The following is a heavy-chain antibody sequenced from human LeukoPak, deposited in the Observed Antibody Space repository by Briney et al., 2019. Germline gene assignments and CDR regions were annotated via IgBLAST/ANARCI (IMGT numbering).Heavy chain of an antibody. D-gene: IGHD3-10*01. CDR3: ARSPVGLDGSGSLDY. J-gene: IGHJ4*02. CDR2: INPNSGGT. CDR1: GYTFTGYY. V-gene: IGHV1-2*02. Sequence: ASVKVSCKTSGYTFTGYYIHWVRQAPGEGLEWMGCINPNSGGTNSAQKFQGRVTMTRDTSISTAYMELSSLRSEDTAVYYCARSPVGLDGSGSLDYWGQGTLVTVSS.